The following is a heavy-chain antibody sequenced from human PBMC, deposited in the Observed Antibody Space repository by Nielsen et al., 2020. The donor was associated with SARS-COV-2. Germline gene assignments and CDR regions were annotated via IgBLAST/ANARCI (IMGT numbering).Heavy chain of an antibody. D-gene: IGHD6-13*01. CDR3: ARLVSTYLTHFDY. J-gene: IGHJ4*02. V-gene: IGHV4-61*08. Sequence: SETLSLTCTVSGGSISSGGYYWSWIRQPPGKGLEWIGYIYYSGSTNYNPSLKSRVTISVDTSKNQFSLKLSSVTAADTAVYYCARLVSTYLTHFDYWGQGTLVTVSS. CDR2: IYYSGST. CDR1: GGSISSGGYY.